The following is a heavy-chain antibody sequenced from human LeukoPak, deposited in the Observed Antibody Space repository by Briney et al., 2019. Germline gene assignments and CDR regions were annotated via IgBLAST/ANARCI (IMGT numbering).Heavy chain of an antibody. CDR2: IYYSGST. V-gene: IGHV4-39*05. D-gene: IGHD3-22*01. CDR1: GGSISSSNYY. Sequence: SETPFLTCTVSGGSISSSNYYWGWIRQPPGKGMEWIGSIYYSGSTYYNPSLKSRVTIFVDTSKNQFSLKLSSVTAADTAVYYCATSYYYDSSGYRILDYWGQGTLVTVSS. J-gene: IGHJ4*02. CDR3: ATSYYYDSSGYRILDY.